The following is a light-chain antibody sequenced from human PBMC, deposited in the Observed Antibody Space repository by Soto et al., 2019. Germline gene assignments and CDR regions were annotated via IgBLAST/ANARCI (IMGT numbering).Light chain of an antibody. J-gene: IGLJ1*01. CDR3: CSYAGKSTFYV. CDR2: EGS. Sequence: QSALTQPASVSGSPGQSITISCTGTSSDVGSYNLVSWYQQHPGKDPKLMIYEGSKRPSGVSNRFSCSQSGNTASLTISGLPAEDEADSYCCSYAGKSTFYVFGTGTKVTVL. CDR1: SSDVGSYNL. V-gene: IGLV2-23*01.